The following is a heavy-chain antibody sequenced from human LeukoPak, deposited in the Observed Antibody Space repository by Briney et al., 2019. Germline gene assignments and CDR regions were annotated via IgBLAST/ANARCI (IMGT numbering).Heavy chain of an antibody. CDR3: ARGKQYSRSSYWFDS. Sequence: SETLSLTCTVSAGSVSSSNWNWIRQPAGKGLEWIGHIHTSGRTNYNPSLKSRITMSVDTSKNQFSLDLSAVTAADTAVYYCARGKQYSRSSYWFDSWGQGTLVTVSS. CDR1: AGSVSSSN. D-gene: IGHD6-6*01. CDR2: IHTSGRT. V-gene: IGHV4-4*07. J-gene: IGHJ5*01.